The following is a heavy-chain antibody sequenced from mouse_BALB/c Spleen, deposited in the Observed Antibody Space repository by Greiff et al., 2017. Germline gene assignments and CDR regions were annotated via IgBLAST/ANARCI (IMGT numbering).Heavy chain of an antibody. Sequence: VQGVESGPGLVQPSQSLSITCTVSGFSLTSYGVHWVRQSPGKGLEWLGAIWSGGSTDYNAAFISRLSISKDNSKSQVFFKMNSLQADDTAIYYCARPIPYGIAMDYWGQGTSVTVSS. V-gene: IGHV2-4-1*01. CDR3: ARPIPYGIAMDY. CDR2: IWSGGST. CDR1: GFSLTSYG. D-gene: IGHD2-1*01. J-gene: IGHJ4*01.